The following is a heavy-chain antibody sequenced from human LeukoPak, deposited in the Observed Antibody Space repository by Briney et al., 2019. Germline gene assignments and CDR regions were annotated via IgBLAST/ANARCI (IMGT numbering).Heavy chain of an antibody. V-gene: IGHV3-23*01. CDR1: GFTFSSYA. J-gene: IGHJ1*01. Sequence: GGSPRLSCAASGFTFSSYAMHWVRQAPGKGLEWVSAISGRAGSTYYADSVKGRFTISRDNSKNTLYLQMNSLRAEDTAVYYCARVESYDYVSYFQHWGQGTLVTVSS. D-gene: IGHD3-16*01. CDR2: ISGRAGST. CDR3: ARVESYDYVSYFQH.